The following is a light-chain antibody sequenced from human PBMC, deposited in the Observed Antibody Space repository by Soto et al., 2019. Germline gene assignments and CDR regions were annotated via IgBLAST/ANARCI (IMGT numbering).Light chain of an antibody. J-gene: IGKJ4*01. CDR1: QDISNY. V-gene: IGKV1-33*01. Sequence: DLQMTQSPSSLSASVGDRVTITCQASQDISNYLNWYQQKPGKAPMLLIYDASNLETGVPSRFNGSGSGTDFTIAISSQQPEDIGTYYWQQYDNLPITFGGGTKVEIK. CDR2: DAS. CDR3: QQYDNLPIT.